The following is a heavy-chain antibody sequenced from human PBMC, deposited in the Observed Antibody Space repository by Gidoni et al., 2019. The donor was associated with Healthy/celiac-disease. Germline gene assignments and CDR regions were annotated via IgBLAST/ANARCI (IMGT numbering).Heavy chain of an antibody. V-gene: IGHV3-11*06. J-gene: IGHJ4*02. CDR2: ISSSSSYT. CDR1: GFTFSDYY. D-gene: IGHD2-2*01. CDR3: ARDQSIVVVPAAAVGDY. Sequence: QVQLVESGGGLVKPGGSLRLSCAASGFTFSDYYMSWIRQAPGKGLEWVSYISSSSSYTNYADSVKGRFTISRDNAKNSLYLQMNSLRAEDTAVYYCARDQSIVVVPAAAVGDYWGQGTLVTVSS.